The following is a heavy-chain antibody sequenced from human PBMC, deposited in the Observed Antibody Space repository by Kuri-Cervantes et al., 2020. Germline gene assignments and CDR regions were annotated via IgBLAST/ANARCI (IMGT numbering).Heavy chain of an antibody. J-gene: IGHJ1*01. CDR2: IYSGGST. Sequence: GESLKISCAASGFTFSSYAMRWVRQAPGKGLEWVSVIYSGGSTYYADSVKGRFTISRDNSKNTLYLQMNSLRAEDTAVYYCASFPSYRLGYFQHWGQGTLVTVSS. CDR1: GFTFSSYA. CDR3: ASFPSYRLGYFQH. V-gene: IGHV3-53*01. D-gene: IGHD3-16*02.